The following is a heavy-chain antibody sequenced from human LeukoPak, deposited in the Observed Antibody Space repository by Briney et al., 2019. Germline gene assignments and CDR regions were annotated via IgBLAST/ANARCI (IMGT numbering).Heavy chain of an antibody. V-gene: IGHV1-2*02. Sequence: GASVKVSCKASGYTFSGTGWYLYWLRQAPGQGLECMGWIYPYTGATHYAQKFQGRVAMTRDTSISTAYMELSRLRPDDTAVYYCARDGPAQMVDFDYWGQGNLVTVSS. CDR1: GYTFSGTGWY. J-gene: IGHJ4*02. CDR2: IYPYTGAT. D-gene: IGHD3-10*01. CDR3: ARDGPAQMVDFDY.